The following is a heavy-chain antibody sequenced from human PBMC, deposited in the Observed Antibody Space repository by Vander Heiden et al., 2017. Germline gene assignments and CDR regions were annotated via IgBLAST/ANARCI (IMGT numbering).Heavy chain of an antibody. V-gene: IGHV3-15*01. D-gene: IGHD2-2*01. Sequence: EVQLVESGGGLVKPGGSLRLSCAASGFTFSNAWMSWVRQAPGKGLEWVGRIKSKTDGGTTDYAAPVKGRVTISRDDSKNTLYLQMNSLKTEETAVYYCTTDVGYCSSTSCYDFFDYWGQGTLVTVSS. J-gene: IGHJ4*02. CDR3: TTDVGYCSSTSCYDFFDY. CDR1: GFTFSNAW. CDR2: IKSKTDGGTT.